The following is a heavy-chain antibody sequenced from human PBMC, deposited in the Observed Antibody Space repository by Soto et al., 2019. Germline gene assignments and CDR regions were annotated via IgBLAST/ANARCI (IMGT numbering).Heavy chain of an antibody. Sequence: QITLNESGPTVVRPTETLTLTCRFSGFSLTTSGVGVGWIRQSPGKAPEWLALIYWDDDKRYSASLKSRLTITKDTSKNPVVLTVSDLDLTDTATYYCAHRVLRTVFGLVTTTAIYFDFWGQGTPVAVSS. CDR1: GFSLTTSGVG. V-gene: IGHV2-5*02. CDR2: IYWDDDK. D-gene: IGHD3-3*01. CDR3: AHRVLRTVFGLVTTTAIYFDF. J-gene: IGHJ4*02.